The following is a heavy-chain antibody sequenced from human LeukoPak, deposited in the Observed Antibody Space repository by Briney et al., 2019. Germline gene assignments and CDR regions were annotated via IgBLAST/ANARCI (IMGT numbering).Heavy chain of an antibody. J-gene: IGHJ4*02. V-gene: IGHV3-64*01. Sequence: GGSLRLSCAASGFTFSSYAMSWVRRAPGKGLEYVSAISSNGGSTYYANSVKGRFTISRDNSKNTLYLQMGSLRAEDMAVYYCAVIAAAGPYYFDYWGQGTLVTVSS. CDR3: AVIAAAGPYYFDY. CDR1: GFTFSSYA. CDR2: ISSNGGST. D-gene: IGHD6-13*01.